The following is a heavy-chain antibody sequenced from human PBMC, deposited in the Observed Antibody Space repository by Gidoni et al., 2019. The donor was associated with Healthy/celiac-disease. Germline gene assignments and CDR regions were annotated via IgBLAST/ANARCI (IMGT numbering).Heavy chain of an antibody. CDR2: ISYEGSDK. CDR3: AKDVGGGNSWFDY. D-gene: IGHD3-16*01. Sequence: QVQLVESGGGVVQPGKSLRLSCAASGFTFSSYGLHWVRQAPGKGLEWVAVISYEGSDKYYADSVKGRFTISRDNSKNTLYLQMHSLRAEDTAVYYCAKDVGGGNSWFDYWGQGTLVTVSS. J-gene: IGHJ4*02. V-gene: IGHV3-30*18. CDR1: GFTFSSYG.